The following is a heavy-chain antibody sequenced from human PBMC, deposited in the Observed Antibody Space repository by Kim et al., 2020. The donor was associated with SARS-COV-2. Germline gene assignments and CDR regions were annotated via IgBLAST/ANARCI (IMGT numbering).Heavy chain of an antibody. Sequence: GGSLRLSCAASGFTFSDYYMSWIRQAPGKGLEWVSYISSSSSYTNYADSVKGRFTISRDNAKNSLYLQMNSLRAEDTAVYYCARDFSGGWLDGGAFDIWGQGTMVTVSS. V-gene: IGHV3-11*05. J-gene: IGHJ3*02. CDR2: ISSSSSYT. D-gene: IGHD5-12*01. CDR1: GFTFSDYY. CDR3: ARDFSGGWLDGGAFDI.